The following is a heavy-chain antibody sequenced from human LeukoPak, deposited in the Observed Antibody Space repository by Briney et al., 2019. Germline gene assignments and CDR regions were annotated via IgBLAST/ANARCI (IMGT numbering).Heavy chain of an antibody. V-gene: IGHV3-33*08. J-gene: IGHJ4*02. D-gene: IGHD3-10*01. CDR3: ARGYGSGSYYATHPFDY. Sequence: PGGSLRLSCEASGFTFSDYYMSWVRQAPGKGLEWVAVIWYDGSNKYYADSVKGRFTISRDNSKNTLYLQMNSLRAEDTAVYYCARGYGSGSYYATHPFDYWGQGTLVTVSS. CDR2: IWYDGSNK. CDR1: GFTFSDYY.